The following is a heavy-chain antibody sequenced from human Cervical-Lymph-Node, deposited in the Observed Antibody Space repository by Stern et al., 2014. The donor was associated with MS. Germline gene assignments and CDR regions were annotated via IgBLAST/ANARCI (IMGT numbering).Heavy chain of an antibody. D-gene: IGHD6-19*01. CDR1: GGSISSYY. CDR2: IYYSGST. V-gene: IGHV4-59*01. CDR3: AREVYSSGPSDY. J-gene: IGHJ4*02. Sequence: VQLQESGPGLVKPSETLSLTCTVSGGSISSYYWSWIRQPPGKGLEWIGYIYYSGSTNYNPSLKSRVTISVDTSKNQFPLKLSSVTAADTAVYYCAREVYSSGPSDYWGQGTLVTVSS.